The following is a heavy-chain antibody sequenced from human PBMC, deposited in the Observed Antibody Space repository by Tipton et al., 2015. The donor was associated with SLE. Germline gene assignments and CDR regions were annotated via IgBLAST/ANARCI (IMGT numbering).Heavy chain of an antibody. Sequence: TLSFTCAVPGYSISSGYYWGWIRQPPGKGLEWIGSIYHSGSTYYNPSLKSRVTISVDTSKNQFSLKLSSVTAADTAVYYCARHGLPKDGGLTAFDIWGQGTMVTVSS. CDR1: GYSISSGYY. CDR2: IYHSGST. J-gene: IGHJ3*02. D-gene: IGHD2-21*01. CDR3: ARHGLPKDGGLTAFDI. V-gene: IGHV4-38-2*01.